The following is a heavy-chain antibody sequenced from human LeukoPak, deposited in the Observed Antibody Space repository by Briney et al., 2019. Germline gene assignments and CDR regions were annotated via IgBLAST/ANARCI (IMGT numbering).Heavy chain of an antibody. CDR1: GYTLTELS. CDR2: INPNSGGT. Sequence: ASVKVSCKVSGYTLTELSMHWVRQAPGQGLEWMGWINPNSGGTNYAQKFQGRVTMTRDTSISTAYMELSRLRSDDTAVYYCARAPGSNYSYYYYYYMDVWGKGTTVTVSS. CDR3: ARAPGSNYSYYYYYYMDV. J-gene: IGHJ6*03. D-gene: IGHD4-11*01. V-gene: IGHV1-2*02.